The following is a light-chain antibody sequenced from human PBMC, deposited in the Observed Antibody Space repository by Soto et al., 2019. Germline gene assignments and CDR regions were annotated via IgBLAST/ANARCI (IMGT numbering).Light chain of an antibody. Sequence: EIVLTQSPGTLSLSPGERATLSCRASQSVSSGSLAWYQQKPGQAPRLFIYGASSRATGIPDRFSGSGSGTDFTLTVSRLEPEDFAVYYCLQYGTSRGTFGQGTKVEVK. CDR2: GAS. J-gene: IGKJ1*01. CDR3: LQYGTSRGT. CDR1: QSVSSGS. V-gene: IGKV3-20*01.